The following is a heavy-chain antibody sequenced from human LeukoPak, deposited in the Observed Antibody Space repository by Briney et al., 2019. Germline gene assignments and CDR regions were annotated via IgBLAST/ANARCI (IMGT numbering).Heavy chain of an antibody. V-gene: IGHV3-13*04. Sequence: PGGSLRLSCAASGFTFSSYDMHWVRQATGKGLEWVSAIGTAGGTYYPGSVKGRFTISRENAKNSLYLQMNSLRAGDTAVYYCAREVYDSSGYPPPPNYGMDVWGQGTTVTVSS. D-gene: IGHD3-22*01. CDR1: GFTFSSYD. J-gene: IGHJ6*02. CDR2: IGTAGGT. CDR3: AREVYDSSGYPPPPNYGMDV.